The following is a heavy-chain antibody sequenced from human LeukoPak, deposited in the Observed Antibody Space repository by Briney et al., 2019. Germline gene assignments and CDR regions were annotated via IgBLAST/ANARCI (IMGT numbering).Heavy chain of an antibody. J-gene: IGHJ4*02. D-gene: IGHD5-18*01. V-gene: IGHV3-11*05. CDR1: GFTFSDYY. CDR3: AREETSDTAMVGYFDY. CDR2: ISSGSSYT. Sequence: GGSLRLSCAASGFTFSDYYMSWIRQAPGKGLEWVSYISSGSSYTNYADSVKGRFTISRDNAKNSLYLLMNSLRAEDTAVYYCAREETSDTAMVGYFDYWGQGTLVTVSS.